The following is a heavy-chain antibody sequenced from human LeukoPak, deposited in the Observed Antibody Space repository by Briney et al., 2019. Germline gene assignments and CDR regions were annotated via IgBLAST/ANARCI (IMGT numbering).Heavy chain of an antibody. CDR2: ISGSGGST. V-gene: IGHV3-23*01. CDR1: GFTFSSYG. J-gene: IGHJ4*02. CDR3: AKNPTYYYDSSGYFDY. Sequence: GGSLRLSCAASGFTFSSYGMSWVRQAPGKGLEWVSAISGSGGSTYYADSVKGRFTISRDNSKNTLYLQMNSLRAEDTAVYYCAKNPTYYYDSSGYFDYWGQGTLVTVSS. D-gene: IGHD3-22*01.